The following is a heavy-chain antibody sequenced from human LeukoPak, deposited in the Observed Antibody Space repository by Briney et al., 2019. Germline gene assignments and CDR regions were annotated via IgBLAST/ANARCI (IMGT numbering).Heavy chain of an antibody. J-gene: IGHJ5*02. CDR3: ARDPSAVPAAVNWFDP. CDR1: GFTFSSYS. Sequence: GGSLRLSCAASGFTFSSYSMNWVRQAPGKGLERVSSISSSSSHIYYTDSVKGRFTISRDNTQNSLYLQMNSLRAEDTAVYYCARDPSAVPAAVNWFDPWGQGTLVTVSS. V-gene: IGHV3-21*06. D-gene: IGHD2-2*01. CDR2: ISSSSSHI.